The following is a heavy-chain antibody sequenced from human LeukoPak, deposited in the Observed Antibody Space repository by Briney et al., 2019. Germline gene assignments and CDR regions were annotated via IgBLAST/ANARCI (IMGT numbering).Heavy chain of an antibody. Sequence: GRSLRLSCAASGFTFSSYAMHWVRQAPGKGLEWVAVISYDGSKKYYADSVKGRFTISRDNSKNTLYLQMNSLRAEDTAVYYCARSLDTANYWGQGTLVTVSS. CDR3: ARSLDTANY. D-gene: IGHD5-18*01. V-gene: IGHV3-30-3*01. J-gene: IGHJ4*02. CDR1: GFTFSSYA. CDR2: ISYDGSKK.